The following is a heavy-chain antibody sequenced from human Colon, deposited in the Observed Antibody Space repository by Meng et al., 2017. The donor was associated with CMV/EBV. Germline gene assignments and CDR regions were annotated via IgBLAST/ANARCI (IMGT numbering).Heavy chain of an antibody. CDR3: ARDGRDFWSGPQGNWFDP. D-gene: IGHD3-3*01. V-gene: IGHV1-46*01. CDR2: INPSGGST. Sequence: ASVKVSCKASGYTFTGYYMHWVRQAPGQGLEWMGIINPSGGSTSYAQKFQGRVTMTRDTSTSTVYMELSSLRSEDTAVYYCARDGRDFWSGPQGNWFDPWGQGTLVTVSS. J-gene: IGHJ5*02. CDR1: GYTFTGYY.